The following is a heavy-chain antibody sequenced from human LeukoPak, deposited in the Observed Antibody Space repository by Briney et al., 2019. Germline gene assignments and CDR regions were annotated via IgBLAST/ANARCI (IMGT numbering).Heavy chain of an antibody. CDR3: ARDFHYFFVY. CDR1: AFTFNNFP. Sequence: QSGGSLRLSCTASAFTFNNFPMHWVRQAPGKGLEWVTLILKDGSDAFYADSVKGRFTISRDNSENTLFLQMNSLRAEDTAIYYCARDFHYFFVYCGQGTLVTVSS. J-gene: IGHJ4*02. V-gene: IGHV3-30-3*01. D-gene: IGHD3-9*01. CDR2: ILKDGSDA.